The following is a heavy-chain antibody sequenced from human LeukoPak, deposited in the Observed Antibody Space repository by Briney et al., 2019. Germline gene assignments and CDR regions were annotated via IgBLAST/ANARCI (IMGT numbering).Heavy chain of an antibody. V-gene: IGHV3-30*02. J-gene: IGHJ6*03. D-gene: IGHD2-2*01. CDR2: IRYDGSNK. CDR1: GFTFSNYG. Sequence: PGGSLRLSCAASGFTFSNYGMHWVRQAPGKGLEWVAFIRYDGSNKYYADSVKGRFTISRDNSKSTLYLQMTSLRGEDTAVYYCAKSWLSTGYMDVWGKGTTVTVSS. CDR3: AKSWLSTGYMDV.